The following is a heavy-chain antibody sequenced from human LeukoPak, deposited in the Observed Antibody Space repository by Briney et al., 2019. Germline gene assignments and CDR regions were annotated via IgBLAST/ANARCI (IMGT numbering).Heavy chain of an antibody. D-gene: IGHD1-26*01. J-gene: IGHJ6*02. CDR1: GYTFTGYY. V-gene: IGHV1-2*02. CDR3: ARGWEHYYYGMDV. CDR2: TNPNSGGT. Sequence: ASVKVSCKASGYTFTGYYMHWVRQAPGQGLEWMGWTNPNSGGTNYAQKFQGRVTMTKDTSISTAYMELSRLRSDDTAVYYCARGWEHYYYGMDVWGQGTTVTVSS.